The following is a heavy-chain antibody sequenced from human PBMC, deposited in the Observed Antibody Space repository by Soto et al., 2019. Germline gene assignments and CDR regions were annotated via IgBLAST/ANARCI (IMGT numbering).Heavy chain of an antibody. V-gene: IGHV5-51*01. CDR1: GYSFSNYW. CDR3: ARGPRGGSGMNWFDP. CDR2: IYPGDSSG. J-gene: IGHJ5*02. Sequence: PGESLKISCKGSGYSFSNYWIAWVRQMPGKGLEWMGIIYPGDSSGKYSPSFQGQVTFSADKSNSTAYLQWGSLKASDTAIYYCARGPRGGSGMNWFDPWGQGTLVTVSS. D-gene: IGHD3-10*01.